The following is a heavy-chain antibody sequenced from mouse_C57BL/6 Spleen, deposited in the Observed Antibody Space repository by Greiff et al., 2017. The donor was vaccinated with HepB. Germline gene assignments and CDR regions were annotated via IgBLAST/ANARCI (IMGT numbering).Heavy chain of an antibody. CDR2: IWTGGGT. CDR1: GFSLTSYA. Sequence: VKLVESGPGLVAPSQRLSITCTVSGFSLTSYAISWVRQPPGKGLEWLGVIWTGGGTNYNSALKSRLSISKDNSMSQVFLKMNSLQTDDTARDYCARGPYGNYEAWFAYWGQGTLVTVSA. D-gene: IGHD2-1*01. V-gene: IGHV2-9-1*01. CDR3: ARGPYGNYEAWFAY. J-gene: IGHJ3*01.